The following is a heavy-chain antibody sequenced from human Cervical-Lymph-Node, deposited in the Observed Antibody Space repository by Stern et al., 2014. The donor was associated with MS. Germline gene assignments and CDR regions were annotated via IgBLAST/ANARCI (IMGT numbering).Heavy chain of an antibody. Sequence: VQLVESGGGVVPPGRSLRLSCSASGFTFSSYGMPWVRQIPGQGLEWVALISSDGTEEFYADSVKGRFTISRDKSKKTLYLQMNGLRAEDTAVYSCAKRRDGFNYLASWGQGTLVTVSS. V-gene: IGHV3-30*18. D-gene: IGHD5-24*01. CDR3: AKRRDGFNYLAS. J-gene: IGHJ5*01. CDR1: GFTFSSYG. CDR2: ISSDGTEE.